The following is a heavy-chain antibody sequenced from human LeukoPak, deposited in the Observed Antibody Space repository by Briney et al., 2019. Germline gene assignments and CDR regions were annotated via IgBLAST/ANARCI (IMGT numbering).Heavy chain of an antibody. V-gene: IGHV1-8*03. CDR2: MNPNSGNT. D-gene: IGHD6-13*01. CDR1: GYTFTSYD. Sequence: ASVKVSCKASGYTFTSYDINWVRQASGQGLEWMGWMNPNSGNTGYAQKFQGRVTITRNTSISTAHMELSSLRSEDTGVYYCARGAAGTVADYWGQGTLVTVSS. CDR3: ARGAAGTVADY. J-gene: IGHJ4*02.